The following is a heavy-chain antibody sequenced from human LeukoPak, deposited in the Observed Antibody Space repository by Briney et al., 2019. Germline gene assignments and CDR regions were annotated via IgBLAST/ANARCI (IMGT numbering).Heavy chain of an antibody. D-gene: IGHD4-23*01. J-gene: IGHJ4*02. V-gene: IGHV3-21*01. CDR3: ARDFRGTTVAYY. CDR2: ISSSSSYI. Sequence: GGSLRLSCAASGFTFSSYSMNWVRQAPGKGLEWVSSISSSSSYIYYADSVKGRFTISRDNAKNSLYLQMNSLRAEDTAVYYCARDFRGTTVAYYWGQGTLVTVSS. CDR1: GFTFSSYS.